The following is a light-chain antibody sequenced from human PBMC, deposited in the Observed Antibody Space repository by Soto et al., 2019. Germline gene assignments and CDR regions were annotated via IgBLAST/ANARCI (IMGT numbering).Light chain of an antibody. Sequence: ETVLTQSPGTLSLSPGEGATLSCRASQSVDSRHLAWYQQRPGQAPRLLISGTSTRASGIPDRFSGSGSGTDFTLTISRLEPEDFAVYYCQQYGTAPYTFGQGTTLEFK. CDR2: GTS. CDR3: QQYGTAPYT. CDR1: QSVDSRH. V-gene: IGKV3-20*01. J-gene: IGKJ2*01.